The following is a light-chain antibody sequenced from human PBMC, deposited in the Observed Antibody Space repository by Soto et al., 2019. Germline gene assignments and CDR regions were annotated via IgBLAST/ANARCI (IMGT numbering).Light chain of an antibody. V-gene: IGLV2-8*01. J-gene: IGLJ3*02. CDR3: SSYVVSYNWV. Sequence: QSALTQPPSASGSPGQSVTISCTGTSSDVGAYDYVSWFQQHPGKAPKLIIYLVSKRPSGVPDRFSGSKSGNTAYLTVSGLQAEDEADYYCSSYVVSYNWVFGGGTKLTVL. CDR1: SSDVGAYDY. CDR2: LVS.